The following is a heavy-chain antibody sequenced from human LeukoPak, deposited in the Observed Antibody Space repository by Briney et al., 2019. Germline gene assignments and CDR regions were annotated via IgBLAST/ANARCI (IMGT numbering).Heavy chain of an antibody. D-gene: IGHD3-22*01. V-gene: IGHV3-21*01. Sequence: GGSLRLSCAASGFTFSSYWMSWVRQAPGKGLEWVSSISSSTSYIYYADSVKGRFTISKDNAKNSLYLQMNSLRAEDTAVYYCARGADTYYYDSSGSVDYWGQGTLVTVSS. CDR3: ARGADTYYYDSSGSVDY. CDR2: ISSSTSYI. CDR1: GFTFSSYW. J-gene: IGHJ4*02.